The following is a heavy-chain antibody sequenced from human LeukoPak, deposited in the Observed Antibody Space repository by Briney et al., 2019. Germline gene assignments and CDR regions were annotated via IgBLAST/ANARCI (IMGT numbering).Heavy chain of an antibody. CDR1: GFTFSSYA. CDR3: AKVFYRDYDFWSGYFFDY. CDR2: ISGSGGST. V-gene: IGHV3-23*01. J-gene: IGHJ4*02. D-gene: IGHD3-3*01. Sequence: GGSLRLSCAASGFTFSSYAVSWVRQAPGKGLEWVSAISGSGGSTYYADSVKGRFTISRDNSKNTLYLQMNSLRAEDTAVYYCAKVFYRDYDFWSGYFFDYWGQGTLVTVSS.